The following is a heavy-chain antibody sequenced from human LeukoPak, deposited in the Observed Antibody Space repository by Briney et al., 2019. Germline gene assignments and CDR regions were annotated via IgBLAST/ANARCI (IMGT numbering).Heavy chain of an antibody. J-gene: IGHJ4*02. CDR2: ISSSGSII. CDR1: GFTLSVSY. CDR3: ARDWMGDGYNYYHYFDS. Sequence: SGGSVRLSCSASGFTLSVSYMSWIRKAPGKGLEWISYISSSGSIIYYADSVKGRFTISRYNAKNSMYPQMNRLRAEDTAVYYCARDWMGDGYNYYHYFDSCGQGTLVTVSS. V-gene: IGHV3-11*01. D-gene: IGHD5-24*01.